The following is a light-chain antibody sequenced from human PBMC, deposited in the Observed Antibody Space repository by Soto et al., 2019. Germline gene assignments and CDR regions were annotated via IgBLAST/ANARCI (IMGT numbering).Light chain of an antibody. CDR1: SSDVGGYNF. CDR2: DVS. Sequence: QSVLTQPASVSGSPGQSITISCTGXSSDVGGYNFVSWYQQHPGNAPKLMIYDVSDRPSGVSDRFSGSKSGNTASLTISGLQAEDEADYYCTSFTSSNPNVFGTGTKVTVL. CDR3: TSFTSSNPNV. J-gene: IGLJ1*01. V-gene: IGLV2-14*03.